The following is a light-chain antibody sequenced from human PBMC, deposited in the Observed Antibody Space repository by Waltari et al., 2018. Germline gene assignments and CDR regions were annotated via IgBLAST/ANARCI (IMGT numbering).Light chain of an antibody. Sequence: ITQSPAMRSVAPGETGTLTCRASKSIGHNLAWNQHTPGQAPRLLIDVASSRGTGIPDGLFGAGSGTDFPLTISSLQSEDFAVYCCEQYNEWPYTFGQGAKV. CDR1: KSIGHN. V-gene: IGKV3-15*01. CDR3: EQYNEWPYT. CDR2: VAS. J-gene: IGKJ2*01.